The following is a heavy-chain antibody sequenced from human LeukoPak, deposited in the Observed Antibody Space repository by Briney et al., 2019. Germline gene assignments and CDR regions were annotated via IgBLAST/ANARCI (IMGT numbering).Heavy chain of an antibody. CDR1: GFTFSSYG. D-gene: IGHD3-10*01. J-gene: IGHJ4*02. CDR3: AREIYYGSGSYYSGFDY. V-gene: IGHV3-30*02. Sequence: GGSLRLSCAASGFTFSSYGMHWVRQAPGKGLEWVAFIRYDGSNKYYADSVKGRFTISRDNSKNTLYLQMNRLRAEDTAVYYCAREIYYGSGSYYSGFDYWGQGTLVTVSS. CDR2: IRYDGSNK.